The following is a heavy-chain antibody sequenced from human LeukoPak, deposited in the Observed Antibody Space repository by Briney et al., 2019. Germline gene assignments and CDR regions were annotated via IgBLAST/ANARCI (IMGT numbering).Heavy chain of an antibody. D-gene: IGHD1-26*01. CDR3: AREATSGSYFDY. CDR2: IKQDGSEQ. V-gene: IGHV3-7*01. CDR1: GLKFSNYW. Sequence: GGSLRLSCAASGLKFSNYWLTWVRQAPGKGLEWVANIKQDGSEQYYVDSVKGRFTISRDNAKNSLYLQMNSLRAEDTAVYYCAREATSGSYFDYWGQGTLVTVSS. J-gene: IGHJ4*02.